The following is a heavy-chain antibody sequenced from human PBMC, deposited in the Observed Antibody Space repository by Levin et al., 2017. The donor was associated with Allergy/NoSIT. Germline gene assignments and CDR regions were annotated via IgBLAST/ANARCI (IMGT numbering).Heavy chain of an antibody. J-gene: IGHJ5*02. D-gene: IGHD4-17*01. Sequence: ASVKVSCKASGYTFTSYYMHWVRQAPGQGLEWMGIINPSGGSTSYAQKFQGRVTMTRDTSTSTVYMELSSLRSEDTAVYYCARDYGDYGTGGWFDPWGQGTLVTVSS. V-gene: IGHV1-46*03. CDR3: ARDYGDYGTGGWFDP. CDR1: GYTFTSYY. CDR2: INPSGGST.